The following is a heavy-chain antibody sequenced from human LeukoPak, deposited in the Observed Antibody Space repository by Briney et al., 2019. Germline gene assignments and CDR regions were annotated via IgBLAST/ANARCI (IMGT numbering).Heavy chain of an antibody. CDR3: ARGRPSYSSGWFSVNMDV. D-gene: IGHD6-19*01. J-gene: IGHJ6*03. V-gene: IGHV4-34*01. Sequence: PSETLSLTCAVYGGSFSGYYWSWIRQPPGKGLEWIGEINHSGSTNYNPSLKSRVTISVDTSKNQFSLRLSSVTAADTAVYYCARGRPSYSSGWFSVNMDVWGKGTTVTVSS. CDR2: INHSGST. CDR1: GGSFSGYY.